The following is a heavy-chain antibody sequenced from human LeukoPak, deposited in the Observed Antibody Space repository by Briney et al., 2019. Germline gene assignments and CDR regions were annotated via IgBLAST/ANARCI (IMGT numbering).Heavy chain of an antibody. CDR2: ISGSGGST. J-gene: IGHJ5*02. Sequence: PGGSLRLSWAASGLTFSTYAISCGRHPPGKGLGWVLAISGSGGSTYYADSVTGRFTISRDNSKNTLYLQMNSLRAEDTAVYYCAKGDSSSPRYNWFDPWGQGTLVTVSS. CDR1: GLTFSTYA. D-gene: IGHD6-6*01. V-gene: IGHV3-23*01. CDR3: AKGDSSSPRYNWFDP.